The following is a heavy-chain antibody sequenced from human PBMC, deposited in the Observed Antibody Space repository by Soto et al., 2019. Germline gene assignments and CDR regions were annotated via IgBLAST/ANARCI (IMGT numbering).Heavy chain of an antibody. V-gene: IGHV4-30-2*01. CDR1: GGSISSGGYA. D-gene: IGHD2-2*01. J-gene: IGHJ4*02. Sequence: QLQLQESGSGLVKPSQTLSLTCAVPGGSISSGGYAWSWIRQPPGKGLEWIGYMYHSGSTYYNPSLKSRVTTSIDRYKKQFSLKLSSVTAADTAVYYCARVPDYWGQGILVTVSS. CDR2: MYHSGST. CDR3: ARVPDY.